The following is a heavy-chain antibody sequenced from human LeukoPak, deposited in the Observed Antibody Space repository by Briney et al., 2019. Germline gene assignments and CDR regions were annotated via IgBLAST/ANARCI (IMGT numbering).Heavy chain of an antibody. CDR1: GGSISSYY. CDR2: IYYDGNT. J-gene: IGHJ6*03. V-gene: IGHV4-59*08. D-gene: IGHD3-10*01. CDR3: VRHVLFYYYYYMDV. Sequence: SETLSLTCTVSGGSISSYYWSWIRQSPGKGLEWIGYIYYDGNTNYNPSLKGRVTISLDTSKNQFSLEMSSVTAADTAVYYCVRHVLFYYYYYMDVWGTGTTVTVSS.